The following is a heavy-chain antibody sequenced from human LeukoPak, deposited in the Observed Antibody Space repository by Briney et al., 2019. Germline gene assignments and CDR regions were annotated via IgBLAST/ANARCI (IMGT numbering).Heavy chain of an antibody. CDR3: IVVVEPPDSDGFDV. V-gene: IGHV3-74*01. CDR2: INADGCIR. Sequence: PGGSLRLSFAASGFTYRNSWLHGVRQAPGKGLAGVSLINADGCIRSYADSVRGRFTLARDNARNTLSLQMNSLTNEDTAVYYCIVVVEPPDSDGFDVWGQGTMITVSS. D-gene: IGHD1-14*01. J-gene: IGHJ3*01. CDR1: GFTYRNSW.